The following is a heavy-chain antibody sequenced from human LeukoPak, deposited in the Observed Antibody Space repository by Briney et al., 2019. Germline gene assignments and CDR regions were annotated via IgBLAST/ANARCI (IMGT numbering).Heavy chain of an antibody. J-gene: IGHJ6*02. Sequence: ASVKVSCKASGYTFTSYDINWVRQATGQGLEWMGWMNPSSGNTGYAQKFQGRVTMTRNTSISTAYMELSSLRSEDTAVYYCASGGGINYYYYYYGMDVWGQGTTVTVSS. CDR3: ASGGGINYYYYYYGMDV. CDR2: MNPSSGNT. CDR1: GYTFTSYD. V-gene: IGHV1-8*01. D-gene: IGHD1-26*01.